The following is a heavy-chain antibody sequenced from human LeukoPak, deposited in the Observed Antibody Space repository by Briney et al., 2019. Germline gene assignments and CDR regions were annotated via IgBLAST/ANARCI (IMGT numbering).Heavy chain of an antibody. D-gene: IGHD3-22*01. Sequence: SETLSLTCTVSGGSISSSSYYWGWIRQPPGKGLEWIGNIYYNGGTYNNPSLKSRVTISVDTSKNQFSLKLSSVTAADTAVYYCARGSSGYDYWGQGTLVTVSS. CDR2: IYYNGGT. CDR3: ARGSSGYDY. CDR1: GGSISSSSYY. V-gene: IGHV4-39*01. J-gene: IGHJ4*02.